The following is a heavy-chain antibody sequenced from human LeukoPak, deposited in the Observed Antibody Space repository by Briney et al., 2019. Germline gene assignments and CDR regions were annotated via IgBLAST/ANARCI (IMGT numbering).Heavy chain of an antibody. V-gene: IGHV3-33*08. CDR2: MWYGGDNK. Sequence: PGGSLRLSCAASGFTFSSYGMHWVRQAPGKGLEWVAVMWYGGDNKYYADSVKGRFTISRDNSKNTLYLQMNSLRAEDTAVYYCARKVDIWGQGTMVTVSS. CDR1: GFTFSSYG. CDR3: ARKVDI. J-gene: IGHJ3*02.